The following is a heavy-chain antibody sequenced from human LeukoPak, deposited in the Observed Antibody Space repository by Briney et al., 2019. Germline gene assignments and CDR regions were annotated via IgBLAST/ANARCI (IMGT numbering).Heavy chain of an antibody. Sequence: PGGSLRLSCAASGFTFSNYAMSWVRQAPGKGLEWVSGISSSGGRTYYADSVKGRFTISRDNSKNTLYLQMNSLRAEDTAVYYCAKDLRGSSGWYLPEVYWGQGTLVTVSS. CDR3: AKDLRGSSGWYLPEVY. D-gene: IGHD6-19*01. J-gene: IGHJ4*02. V-gene: IGHV3-23*01. CDR1: GFTFSNYA. CDR2: ISSSGGRT.